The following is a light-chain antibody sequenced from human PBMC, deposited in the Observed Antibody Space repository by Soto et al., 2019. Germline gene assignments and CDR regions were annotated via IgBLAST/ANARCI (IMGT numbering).Light chain of an antibody. CDR1: QDIRNF. CDR2: DAS. CDR3: QQYDYLPRWT. J-gene: IGKJ1*01. V-gene: IGKV1-33*01. Sequence: DIQMTQSPSSLSASVGDRVTITCQASQDIRNFLNWYQKKPGRAPNLLIYDASNLERGVPSRFSGSGSGTYFTFTISSLKPEDFATYFCQQYDYLPRWTFGQGTKVDIK.